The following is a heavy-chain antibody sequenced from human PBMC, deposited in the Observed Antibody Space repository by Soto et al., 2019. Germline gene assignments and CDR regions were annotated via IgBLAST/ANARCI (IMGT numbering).Heavy chain of an antibody. D-gene: IGHD3-9*01. Sequence: SETLSLTCTVSGGSISSYYWSWIRQPPGKGLEWIGYIYYSGSTDYNPSLKSRVTISVDTSKNQFSLKLSSVTAADTAVYYCARGLGTRRYFDWSLGYFDYWGQGTLVTVSS. CDR2: IYYSGST. V-gene: IGHV4-59*01. CDR3: ARGLGTRRYFDWSLGYFDY. J-gene: IGHJ4*02. CDR1: GGSISSYY.